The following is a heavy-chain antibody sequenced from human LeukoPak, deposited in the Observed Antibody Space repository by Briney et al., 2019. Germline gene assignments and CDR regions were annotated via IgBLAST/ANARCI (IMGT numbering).Heavy chain of an antibody. D-gene: IGHD5-12*01. CDR3: ARILRSGNSGYACDY. V-gene: IGHV3-64*01. J-gene: IGHJ4*02. Sequence: GGSLRLSCAASGFTFSSYAMHWVRQAPGKGLEYVSAISSNGGSTYYANSVKGRFTISRDNSKNTLYLQMGSLRAEDMAVYYCARILRSGNSGYACDYGGQGALVTVS. CDR2: ISSNGGST. CDR1: GFTFSSYA.